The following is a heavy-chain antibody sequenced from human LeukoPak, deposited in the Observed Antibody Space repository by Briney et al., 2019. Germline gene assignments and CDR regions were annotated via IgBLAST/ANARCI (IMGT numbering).Heavy chain of an antibody. Sequence: SETLSLTCTVSGASINSSNNYWSWIRQPAGKGLEWIGRIFTSGSTTYNPSLKSRVTVSIDTSKNQFSLKLSSVTAADTAVYYCATPDPTYYYDSSGYYYWGQGTLVTVSS. D-gene: IGHD3-22*01. CDR2: IFTSGST. V-gene: IGHV4-61*02. CDR3: ATPDPTYYYDSSGYYY. CDR1: GASINSSNNY. J-gene: IGHJ4*02.